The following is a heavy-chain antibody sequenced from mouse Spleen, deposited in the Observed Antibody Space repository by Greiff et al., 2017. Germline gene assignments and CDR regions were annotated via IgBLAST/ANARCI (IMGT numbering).Heavy chain of an antibody. Sequence: QVQLQQSGPELVKPGASVKISCKASGYAFSSSWMNWVKQRPGKGLEWIGRIYPGDGDTNYNGKFKGKATLTADKSSSTAYMQLSSLTSEDSAVYFCARDTTVKGNWYFDVWGTGTTVTVSS. V-gene: IGHV1-82*01. CDR3: ARDTTVKGNWYFDV. CDR1: GYAFSSSW. CDR2: IYPGDGDT. J-gene: IGHJ1*03. D-gene: IGHD1-1*01.